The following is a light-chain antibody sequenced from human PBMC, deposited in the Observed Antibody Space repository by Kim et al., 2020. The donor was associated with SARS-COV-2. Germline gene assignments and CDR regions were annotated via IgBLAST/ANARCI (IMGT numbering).Light chain of an antibody. CDR2: EVT. CDR1: SSDVGGYNS. Sequence: QSALTQPPSVSGSPGQSVTISCTGTSSDVGGYNSVSWYQQDPGTAPKVMIYEVTNRPSGVPNRFSGSKSGNTASLTISGLQAEDEADYYCSSCTSSSTVVFGGGTQLTVL. J-gene: IGLJ2*01. V-gene: IGLV2-18*02. CDR3: SSCTSSSTVV.